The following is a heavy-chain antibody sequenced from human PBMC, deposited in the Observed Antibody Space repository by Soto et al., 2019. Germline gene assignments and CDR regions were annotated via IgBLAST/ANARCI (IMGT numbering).Heavy chain of an antibody. Sequence: QLQLQESGPGLVKPSETLSLTCTVSGGSISSSSYYWGWIRQPPGKGLEWIGSIYYSGSTYYNPSLKSRVTISVDTSKNQFSLTLSSVTAADTAVYYCARRGVFWLLPTAYYYYYGMDVWGQGTTVTVSS. V-gene: IGHV4-39*01. CDR2: IYYSGST. D-gene: IGHD3-9*01. J-gene: IGHJ6*02. CDR3: ARRGVFWLLPTAYYYYYGMDV. CDR1: GGSISSSSYY.